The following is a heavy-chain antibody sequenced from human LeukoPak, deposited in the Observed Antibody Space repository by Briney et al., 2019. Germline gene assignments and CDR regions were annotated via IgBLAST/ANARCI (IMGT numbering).Heavy chain of an antibody. CDR1: GYTFTSYG. V-gene: IGHV1-18*01. Sequence: EASVKVSCKASGYTFTSYGISWVRQAPGQGLEWMGWISAYNGNTNYAQKLQGRVTMTTDTSTSTAYMELRSLRSDDTAVYYCARDPNRGSYYVSDAFDIWGQGTMVTVSS. CDR2: ISAYNGNT. CDR3: ARDPNRGSYYVSDAFDI. D-gene: IGHD1-26*01. J-gene: IGHJ3*02.